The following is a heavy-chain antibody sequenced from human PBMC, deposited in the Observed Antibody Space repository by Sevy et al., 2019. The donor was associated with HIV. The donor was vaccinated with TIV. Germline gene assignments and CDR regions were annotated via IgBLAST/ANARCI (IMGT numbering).Heavy chain of an antibody. J-gene: IGHJ4*02. D-gene: IGHD4-17*01. CDR2: IGGRGET. CDR3: AREIYQSVTHDYGDYFDY. Sequence: SETLSLTCTVSGDSSGSGYYYWGWIRQPAGKGLEWIGRIGGRGETHYNPSLKSRVTISLDTSRNQISLRLTSVTAADTAMYYCAREIYQSVTHDYGDYFDYWGQGTLVTVSS. CDR1: GDSSGSGYYY. V-gene: IGHV4-61*02.